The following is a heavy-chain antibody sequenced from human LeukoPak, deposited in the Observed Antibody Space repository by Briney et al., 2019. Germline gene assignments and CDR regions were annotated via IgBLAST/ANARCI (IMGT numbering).Heavy chain of an antibody. CDR1: GFTFSTYG. D-gene: IGHD2-21*02. CDR3: AKVPLVTAFKYFDY. J-gene: IGHJ4*02. CDR2: ISGSGDST. V-gene: IGHV3-23*01. Sequence: GGSLRLSCAASGFTFSTYGMSWVRQAPGKGLEWVSAISGSGDSTYYADSVKGRFTISRDNSKNTLYLQMNSLRAEDTAVYYCAKVPLVTAFKYFDYWGQGTLVTVSS.